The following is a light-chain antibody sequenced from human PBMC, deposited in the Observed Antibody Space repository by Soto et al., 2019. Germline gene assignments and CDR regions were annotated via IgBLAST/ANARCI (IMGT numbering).Light chain of an antibody. Sequence: DLQMTQSPSSLSASVGDRVTITCQASQDISNYLNWYQQKPGKAPKLLIYDASNLETGVPSRFSGSGSGTDFTFTISSLQHEDIATYYCQQYDNLPPFTFGPGTKVDIK. V-gene: IGKV1-33*01. CDR3: QQYDNLPPFT. J-gene: IGKJ3*01. CDR2: DAS. CDR1: QDISNY.